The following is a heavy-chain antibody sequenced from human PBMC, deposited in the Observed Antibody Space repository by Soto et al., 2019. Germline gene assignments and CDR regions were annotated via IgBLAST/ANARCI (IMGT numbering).Heavy chain of an antibody. Sequence: QVQLVQSGAEVKKPGASVKVSCKASGYTFTSYGISWVRQAPGQGLEWMGWISAYNGNTKYAQKLQGRVTMTTDTSTSTAHMELRSLVSHTTALYHCPRTAPPMDVWGQGTTATVSS. CDR1: GYTFTSYG. J-gene: IGHJ6*02. D-gene: IGHD5-18*01. V-gene: IGHV1-18*01. CDR2: ISAYNGNT. CDR3: PRTAPPMDV.